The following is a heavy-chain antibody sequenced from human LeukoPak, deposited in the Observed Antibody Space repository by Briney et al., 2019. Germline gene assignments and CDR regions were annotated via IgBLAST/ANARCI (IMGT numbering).Heavy chain of an antibody. CDR1: GFTFSSYS. Sequence: GGSLRLSCAASGFTFSSYSMNWVRQAPGKGLEWVSYISSSGSTIYYADSVKGRFTISRDNAKNSLYLQMNSLIAEDTAVYYCARYSSGKTYYFDYWGQGTLVTVSS. CDR2: ISSSGSTI. CDR3: ARYSSGKTYYFDY. J-gene: IGHJ4*02. D-gene: IGHD6-19*01. V-gene: IGHV3-48*04.